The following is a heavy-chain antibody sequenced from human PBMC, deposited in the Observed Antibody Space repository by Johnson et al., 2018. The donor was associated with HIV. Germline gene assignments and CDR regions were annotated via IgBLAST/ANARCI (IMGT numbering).Heavy chain of an antibody. D-gene: IGHD5-12*01. CDR3: ARDHSGYDSVTAAFDI. J-gene: IGHJ3*02. V-gene: IGHV3-30-3*01. Sequence: VQLVESGGGLIQPGGSLRLSCAASGFTVSSNYMSWVRQAPGKGLEWVAVISYDGSNKYYADSVKGRFTISRDNSKNTLYLQMNSLRAEDTAVYYCARDHSGYDSVTAAFDIWGQGTMVTVSS. CDR1: GFTVSSNY. CDR2: ISYDGSNK.